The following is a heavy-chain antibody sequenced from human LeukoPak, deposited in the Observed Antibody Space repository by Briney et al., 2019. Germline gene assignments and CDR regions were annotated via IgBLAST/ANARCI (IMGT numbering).Heavy chain of an antibody. Sequence: PSETLSLTCAVYGGSFSGYYWSWIRQPPGKGLEWIGEINHSGSTNYNPSLKSRVTISVDRSKNQFSLKLSSVTAADTAVYYCASSIAAAGTGGFDPWGQGTLVTVSS. D-gene: IGHD6-13*01. V-gene: IGHV4-34*01. CDR3: ASSIAAAGTGGFDP. CDR2: INHSGST. CDR1: GGSFSGYY. J-gene: IGHJ5*02.